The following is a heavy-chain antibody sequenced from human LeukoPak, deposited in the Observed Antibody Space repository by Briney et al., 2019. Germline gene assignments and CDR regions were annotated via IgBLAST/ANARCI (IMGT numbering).Heavy chain of an antibody. V-gene: IGHV4-59*01. D-gene: IGHD1-26*01. J-gene: IGHJ4*02. Sequence: SETLSLTCTVSGGSISSYYWSWIRQPPGKGLEWIGYIYYSGSTNYNPSLKSRVTISVDTSKNQFSLKLSSVTAADTAVYYCAREAPGRPQSGTTRAIDYWGQGTLVTVSS. CDR1: GGSISSYY. CDR2: IYYSGST. CDR3: AREAPGRPQSGTTRAIDY.